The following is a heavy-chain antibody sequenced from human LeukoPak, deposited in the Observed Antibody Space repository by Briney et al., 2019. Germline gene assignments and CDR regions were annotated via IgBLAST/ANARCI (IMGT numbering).Heavy chain of an antibody. J-gene: IGHJ4*02. CDR3: ARVPGFYGSGSYYSGNFDY. CDR1: GFTFTDYY. Sequence: GGSLRLSCAASGFTFTDYYMSWIRQAPGKGLEWVSYITNSGTTIYYADSVKGRFTISRDNAKNSLYLQMNSLRAEDTAVYYCARVPGFYGSGSYYSGNFDYWGQGALVTVSS. CDR2: ITNSGTTI. V-gene: IGHV3-11*01. D-gene: IGHD3-10*01.